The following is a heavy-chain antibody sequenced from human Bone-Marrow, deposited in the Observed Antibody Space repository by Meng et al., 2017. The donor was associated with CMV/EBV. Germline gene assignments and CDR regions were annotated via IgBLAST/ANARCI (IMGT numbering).Heavy chain of an antibody. Sequence: ASVKVSCKESGYTFTSYYMHWVRQAPGQGLEWMGIINPSGGSTSYAQKFQGRVTMTRDTSTSTVYMELSSLRSEDTAVYYCARERVEQQLVSGTEGMDLWGQGTTVTVSS. CDR2: INPSGGST. V-gene: IGHV1-46*01. CDR3: ARERVEQQLVSGTEGMDL. J-gene: IGHJ6*02. D-gene: IGHD6-13*01. CDR1: GYTFTSYY.